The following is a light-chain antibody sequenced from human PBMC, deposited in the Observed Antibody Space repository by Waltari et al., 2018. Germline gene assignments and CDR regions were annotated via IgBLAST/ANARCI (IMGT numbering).Light chain of an antibody. Sequence: QSVLPQPPSVSGAPGQRVPIPGPGRGSTPGPGSDVPWYQQHPGKAPKLLIYGTSTRPPGVPDRFFGSQSGTSASLAITALQAEDEAEYYCQSYDTSLSVVFGGGTKLTVL. CDR3: QSYDTSLSVV. V-gene: IGLV1-40*01. J-gene: IGLJ2*01. CDR2: GTS. CDR1: GSTPGPGSD.